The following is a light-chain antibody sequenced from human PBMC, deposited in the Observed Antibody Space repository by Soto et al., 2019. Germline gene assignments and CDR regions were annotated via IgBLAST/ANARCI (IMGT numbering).Light chain of an antibody. V-gene: IGLV2-23*01. CDR2: EGT. CDR1: SSDVGGYNY. J-gene: IGLJ2*01. Sequence: QSALTQPASVSGSPGQSITISCTGTSSDVGGYNYVSWYQHHPGKAPKLMIYEGTKRPSGVSNRFSGSKSGNTASLTISGLQTADEADYYCSSYAASGTLLFGGGTKLTVL. CDR3: SSYAASGTLL.